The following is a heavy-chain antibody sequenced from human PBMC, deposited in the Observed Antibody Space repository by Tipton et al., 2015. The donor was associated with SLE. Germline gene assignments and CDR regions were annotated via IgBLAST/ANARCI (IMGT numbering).Heavy chain of an antibody. V-gene: IGHV4-59*08. Sequence: TLSLTCTVSGDSINSYYWSWIRQPPGEGLEWIGYIYYRDGTNYSPSLKSRVTISLDASKNQLSLKLGSVTAADTAVYYCARQGNGGQWLDRDWFDPWGQGTLVTVSS. CDR2: IYYRDGT. CDR3: ARQGNGGQWLDRDWFDP. CDR1: GDSINSYY. D-gene: IGHD6-19*01. J-gene: IGHJ5*02.